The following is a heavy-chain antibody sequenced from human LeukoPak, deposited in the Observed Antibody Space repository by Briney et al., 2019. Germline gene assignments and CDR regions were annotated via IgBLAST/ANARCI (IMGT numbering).Heavy chain of an antibody. CDR2: ISYDGSNK. V-gene: IGHV3-30*18. J-gene: IGHJ4*02. CDR1: GFTFSSYG. D-gene: IGHD6-13*01. CDR3: AKDTTYSSSFSGY. Sequence: GSLRLSCAASGFTFSSYGMHWVRQAPGKGLEWVAVISYDGSNKYYADSVKGRFTISRDNSKNTLYLQMNSLRAEDTAVYYCAKDTTYSSSFSGYWGQGTLVTVSS.